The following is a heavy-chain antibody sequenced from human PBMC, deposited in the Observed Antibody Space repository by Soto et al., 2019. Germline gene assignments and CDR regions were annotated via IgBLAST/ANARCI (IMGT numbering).Heavy chain of an antibody. D-gene: IGHD3-10*01. J-gene: IGHJ6*02. CDR2: ISSASRAI. CDR3: ARSPYYDGSGRLIGYYNMDV. V-gene: IGHV3-48*02. CDR1: GFTFSDYS. Sequence: PGGSLRLSCAASGFTFSDYSIFWVRQAPGKGLEWVSYISSASRAIYYADSVKGRFTVSRDNAENSLYLQMSSLTDADTAVYYCARSPYYDGSGRLIGYYNMDVRGQGTSVTASS.